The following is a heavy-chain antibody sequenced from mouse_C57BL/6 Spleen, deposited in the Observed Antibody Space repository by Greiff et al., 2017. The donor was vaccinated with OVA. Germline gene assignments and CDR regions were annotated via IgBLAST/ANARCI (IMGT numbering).Heavy chain of an antibody. CDR1: GFTFSDYG. CDR2: ISSGSSTI. D-gene: IGHD1-1*01. J-gene: IGHJ1*03. CDR3: ARPPFTTVVATDWYFDV. V-gene: IGHV5-17*01. Sequence: EVKLVESGGGLVKPGGSLKLSCAASGFTFSDYGMHWVRQAPEKGLEWVAYISSGSSTIYYADTVKGRFTISRDNAKNTLFLQMTSLRSEDTAMYYCARPPFTTVVATDWYFDVWGTGTTVTVSS.